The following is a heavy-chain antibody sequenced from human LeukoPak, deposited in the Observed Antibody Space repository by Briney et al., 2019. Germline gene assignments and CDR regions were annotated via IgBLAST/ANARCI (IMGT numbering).Heavy chain of an antibody. D-gene: IGHD3-22*01. V-gene: IGHV1-2*02. CDR3: ARRLDYYDSSGYYHGFDY. CDR1: GYTFTGYY. Sequence: ASVKVSCKASGYTFTGYYMHWVRQAPGQGLEWMGWINPNSGGTNYAQKFQGRVTMTRDTSISTAYMELSRLRSDDTAVYYCARRLDYYDSSGYYHGFDYWGQGTLVTVSS. CDR2: INPNSGGT. J-gene: IGHJ4*02.